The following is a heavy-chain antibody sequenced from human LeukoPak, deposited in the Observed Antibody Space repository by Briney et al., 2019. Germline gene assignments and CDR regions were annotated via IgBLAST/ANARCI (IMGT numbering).Heavy chain of an antibody. Sequence: GESLKISCKGSGYSFTSYWIGWVRQMPGKGLEWMGIIYPGDSDTRYNPSFQGQVTISADKSISTAYLQWNILKASDTAMYYCARRLYGDYLDAFDIWGQGTMVTVSS. CDR2: IYPGDSDT. J-gene: IGHJ3*02. V-gene: IGHV5-51*01. D-gene: IGHD4-17*01. CDR1: GYSFTSYW. CDR3: ARRLYGDYLDAFDI.